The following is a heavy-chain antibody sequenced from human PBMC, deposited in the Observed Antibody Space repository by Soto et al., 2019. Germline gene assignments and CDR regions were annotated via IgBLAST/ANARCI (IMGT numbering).Heavy chain of an antibody. Sequence: PSETLSLTCTVSGGSISSYYWSWIRQPPGKGLEWIGYIYYSGRTNYNPSLKSRVTISVDTSKNQFSLKLSSVTAADTAVYYCARGPGRGRSSWYRDYWGQGTLVTVSS. D-gene: IGHD6-13*01. CDR1: GGSISSYY. V-gene: IGHV4-59*01. CDR3: ARGPGRGRSSWYRDY. CDR2: IYYSGRT. J-gene: IGHJ4*02.